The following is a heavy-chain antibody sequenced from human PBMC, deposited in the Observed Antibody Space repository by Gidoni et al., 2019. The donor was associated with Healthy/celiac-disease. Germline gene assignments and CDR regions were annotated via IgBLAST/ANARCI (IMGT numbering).Heavy chain of an antibody. CDR3: ARGSRTGDADWFDP. CDR2: INHSGST. J-gene: IGHJ5*02. CDR1: GGSFSGYY. V-gene: IGHV4-34*01. Sequence: QVQLQQWGAGLLKPSETLSLTCAVYGGSFSGYYWSWIRQPPGKGLEWIGEINHSGSTNYNPSLKSRVTISVDTSKNQFSLKLSSVTAADTAVYYCARGSRTGDADWFDPWGQGTLVTVSS. D-gene: IGHD7-27*01.